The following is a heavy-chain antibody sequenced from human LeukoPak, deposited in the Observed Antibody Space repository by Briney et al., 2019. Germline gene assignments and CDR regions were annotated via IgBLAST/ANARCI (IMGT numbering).Heavy chain of an antibody. V-gene: IGHV3-9*01. CDR1: GFTFDDYA. J-gene: IGHJ4*02. CDR3: ARGGAAAARKRGIDY. Sequence: GGSLRLSCAASGFTFDDYAMHWVRQAPGKGLEWVSGISWDSGNIDYADSVKGRFTISRDNAKNSLYLQMNSLRVEDTAVYYCARGGAAAARKRGIDYWGQGTLVTVSS. CDR2: ISWDSGNI. D-gene: IGHD6-13*01.